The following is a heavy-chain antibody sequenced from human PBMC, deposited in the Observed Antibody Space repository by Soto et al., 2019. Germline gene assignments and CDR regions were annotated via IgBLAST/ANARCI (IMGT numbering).Heavy chain of an antibody. J-gene: IGHJ6*03. CDR3: ARGRFLEWFKYYYYMDV. CDR2: MNPNSGNT. CDR1: GYTFSSYD. D-gene: IGHD3-3*01. V-gene: IGHV1-8*01. Sequence: ASVKVSCKASGYTFSSYDINWVRQATGQGPEWMGWMNPNSGNTGYAQKFQGRVTMTRNTSISTAYMELSSLRSEDTAVYYCARGRFLEWFKYYYYMDVWGKGTTVTVSS.